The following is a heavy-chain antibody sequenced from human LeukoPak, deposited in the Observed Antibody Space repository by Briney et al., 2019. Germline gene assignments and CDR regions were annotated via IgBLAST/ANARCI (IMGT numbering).Heavy chain of an antibody. CDR1: GFTFSSYG. V-gene: IGHV3-30*03. CDR3: LAGSFDY. J-gene: IGHJ4*02. CDR2: ISYDGSNK. D-gene: IGHD6-19*01. Sequence: GGSLRLSCAASGFTFSSYGMHWVRQAPGKGLEWVAVISYDGSNKYYADFVKGRFTISRDNSKNTLYLQMNSLRAEDTAVYYCLAGSFDYWGQGTLVTVSS.